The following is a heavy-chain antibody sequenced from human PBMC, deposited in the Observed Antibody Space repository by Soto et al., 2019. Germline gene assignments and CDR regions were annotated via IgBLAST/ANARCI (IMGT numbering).Heavy chain of an antibody. D-gene: IGHD3-10*01. CDR3: ATSLWFGTQVEL. Sequence: QVQLQQWGAGLLKPSETLSLSCAVYGGSFNDNYYTWFRQPPGKGLEWIGEISRSGTTKYIPSLTSRASISVDTSKTQVSLKVTSVTAADTAVYYCATSLWFGTQVELWGQGALVTVSS. CDR2: ISRSGTT. CDR1: GGSFNDNY. V-gene: IGHV4-34*01. J-gene: IGHJ5*02.